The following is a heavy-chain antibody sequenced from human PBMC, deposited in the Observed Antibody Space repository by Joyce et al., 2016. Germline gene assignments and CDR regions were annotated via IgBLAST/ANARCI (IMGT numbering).Heavy chain of an antibody. Sequence: QVHLQESGPGLVKHSETLSLTCTVSGDSVTSLFWNWIRQPPGKGLEWVAHISSTGSTKYNPSLKSRATISLDAPRNQFSLKLTSVTAADTAIYYCARDGCYYFDYWGQGTLVAVSS. CDR1: GDSVTSLF. J-gene: IGHJ4*02. D-gene: IGHD4/OR15-4a*01. CDR3: ARDGCYYFDY. CDR2: ISSTGST. V-gene: IGHV4-59*02.